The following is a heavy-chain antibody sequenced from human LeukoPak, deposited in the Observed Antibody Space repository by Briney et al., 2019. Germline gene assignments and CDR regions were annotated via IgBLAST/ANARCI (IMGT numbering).Heavy chain of an antibody. Sequence: SETLSLTCTVSGGSISSYYWSWIRQPPGKGLEWIGYIYYSGSTNYNPSLKSRVTISVDTSKNQFSLKLSSVTAADTAVYYCALLWGSSRTYYGMDVWGQGTTVTVSS. V-gene: IGHV4-59*08. D-gene: IGHD6-13*01. CDR2: IYYSGST. CDR1: GGSISSYY. CDR3: ALLWGSSRTYYGMDV. J-gene: IGHJ6*02.